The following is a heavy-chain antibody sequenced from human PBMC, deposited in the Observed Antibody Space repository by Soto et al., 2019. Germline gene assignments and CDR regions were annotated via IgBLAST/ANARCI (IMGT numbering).Heavy chain of an antibody. D-gene: IGHD2-2*01. Sequence: PGGSLRLSCAASGFTFSSYGMHWVRQAPGKGLEWVAVISYDGSNKYYADSVKGRFTISRDNSKNTLYLQMNSLRAKDTAVYYCAKAREIVVVPAGPWGQATMVTVSS. CDR2: ISYDGSNK. CDR3: AKAREIVVVPAGP. J-gene: IGHJ3*01. V-gene: IGHV3-30*18. CDR1: GFTFSSYG.